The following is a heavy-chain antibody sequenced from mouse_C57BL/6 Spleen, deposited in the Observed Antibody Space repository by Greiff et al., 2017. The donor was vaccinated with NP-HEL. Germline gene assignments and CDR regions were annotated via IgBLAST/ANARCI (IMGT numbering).Heavy chain of an antibody. CDR3: AREKIYDYDEDYAMDY. CDR1: GYSITSGYY. D-gene: IGHD2-4*01. J-gene: IGHJ4*01. Sequence: VQLQQSGPGLVKPSQSLSLTCSVTGYSITSGYYWNWIRQFPGNKLEWMGYISYDGSNNYNPSLKNRISITRDTSKNQFFLKLNSVTTEDTATYYCAREKIYDYDEDYAMDYWGQGTSVTVSS. CDR2: ISYDGSN. V-gene: IGHV3-6*01.